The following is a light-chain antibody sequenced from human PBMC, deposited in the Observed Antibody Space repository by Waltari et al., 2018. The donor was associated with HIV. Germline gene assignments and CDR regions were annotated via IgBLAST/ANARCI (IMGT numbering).Light chain of an antibody. Sequence: QSALTQPPSASGSPGQSVIISCTGTSSNLGGQNHVSWYQQHPGKAPRLMIYEVSKRPSGVPDRFSGSKSDNTASLTFSGLQAEDEADYYCSSYAGNYDWVFGGGTKLTVL. CDR3: SSYAGNYDWV. J-gene: IGLJ3*02. CDR2: EVS. CDR1: SSNLGGQNH. V-gene: IGLV2-8*01.